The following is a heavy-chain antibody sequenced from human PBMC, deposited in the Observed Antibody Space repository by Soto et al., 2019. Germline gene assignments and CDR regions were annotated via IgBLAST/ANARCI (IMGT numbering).Heavy chain of an antibody. V-gene: IGHV4-59*01. Sequence: QVQLQESGPGLVQASETLSLTCSISGGSMRGYHWYWIRQTPGKGVEWIGYLHNSGNPTYSSSLKSRVTISVDISEKLSSLKLASVTTADTAVYWCARDPVDGYAFFDSWGQGVLVTVSS. CDR2: LHNSGNP. J-gene: IGHJ5*02. CDR1: GGSMRGYH. CDR3: ARDPVDGYAFFDS. D-gene: IGHD5-12*01.